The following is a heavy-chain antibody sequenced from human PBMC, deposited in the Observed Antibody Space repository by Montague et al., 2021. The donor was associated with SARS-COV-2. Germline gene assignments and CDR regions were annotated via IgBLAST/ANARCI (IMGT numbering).Heavy chain of an antibody. CDR1: GGSFSGHC. J-gene: IGHJ6*03. CDR3: ARGRIEVSMIVVVLTGASYYMDV. Sequence: SETLSLTCAVSGGSFSGHCWSWIRQPPGTGLEWIGEINNSGSTNYNPSLKSRGTISVATSKNQFSLKLHSVTAADTAVYYCARGRIEVSMIVVVLTGASYYMDVWGKGTTVTVSS. D-gene: IGHD3-22*01. CDR2: INNSGST. V-gene: IGHV4-34*01.